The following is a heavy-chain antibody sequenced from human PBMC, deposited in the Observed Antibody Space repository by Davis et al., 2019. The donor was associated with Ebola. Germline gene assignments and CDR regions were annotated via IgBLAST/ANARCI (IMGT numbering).Heavy chain of an antibody. D-gene: IGHD1-26*01. CDR3: ARDLSGSYAP. CDR2: INHSGST. CDR1: GGTFSGYY. J-gene: IGHJ5*02. V-gene: IGHV4-34*01. Sequence: PSETLSLTCAVYGGTFSGYYWSWIRQPPGKGLEWIGEINHSGSTNYNPSLKSRVTISVDTSKNQFSLKLSSVTAADTAVYYCARDLSGSYAPWGQGTLVTVSS.